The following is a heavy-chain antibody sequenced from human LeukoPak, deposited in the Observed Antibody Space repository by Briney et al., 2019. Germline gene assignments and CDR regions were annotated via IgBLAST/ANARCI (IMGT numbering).Heavy chain of an antibody. CDR3: SREDY. J-gene: IGHJ4*02. V-gene: IGHV1-2*02. CDR2: IHSNSGGT. Sequence: GASVKVSCKASGYTFTDYYIHWVRQAPGQGLEWMGWIHSNSGGTTYAQKFQGRVTMTRDTSTSTINMELSSLTSDDTAVYYCSREDYWGQGTLVTVSS. CDR1: GYTFTDYY.